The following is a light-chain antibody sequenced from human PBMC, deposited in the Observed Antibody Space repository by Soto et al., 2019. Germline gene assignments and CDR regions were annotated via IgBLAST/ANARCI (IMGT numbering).Light chain of an antibody. CDR3: QQYGSSSMYT. J-gene: IGKJ2*01. CDR2: GAS. CDR1: QSVSSSY. Sequence: EIVLTQSPGTLSLSPGERATLSCRASQSVSSSYLAWYQQKPGQAPRLLIYGASSRATGIPDRFSGSESGTDFTLTISRLEPEDFEVYYCQQYGSSSMYTFGQGTKLETK. V-gene: IGKV3-20*01.